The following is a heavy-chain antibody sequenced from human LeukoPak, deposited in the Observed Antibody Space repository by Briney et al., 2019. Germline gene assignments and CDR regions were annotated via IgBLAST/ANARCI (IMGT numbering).Heavy chain of an antibody. D-gene: IGHD3-10*01. CDR3: ARAAKFEFYFDY. CDR1: GFTFSSYA. V-gene: IGHV3-23*01. J-gene: IGHJ4*02. CDR2: ISGSGDNT. Sequence: GGSLRLSCAASGFTFSSYAMNWVRQAPGKGLEWISSISGSGDNTYYADSVKGRFTISRDNSKSTLYLQMNSLRVEDTAVYYCARAAKFEFYFDYWGQGTLVTVSS.